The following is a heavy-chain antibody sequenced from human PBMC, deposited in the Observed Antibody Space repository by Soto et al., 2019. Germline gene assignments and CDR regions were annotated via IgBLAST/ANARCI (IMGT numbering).Heavy chain of an antibody. CDR3: ARGWVYGRDV. CDR2: INPSAGST. CDR1: GYTFTRYY. J-gene: IGHJ6*02. Sequence: QVQLVQSGAEVKKPGASAKVSCKASGYTFTRYYIHWVIQAPGQGLAVLGVINPSAGSTSSAQKFHGGVTMTRETSTRTVDMELSSLRSEDTAVYYCARGWVYGRDVWGRGTTVTVCS. V-gene: IGHV1-46*01.